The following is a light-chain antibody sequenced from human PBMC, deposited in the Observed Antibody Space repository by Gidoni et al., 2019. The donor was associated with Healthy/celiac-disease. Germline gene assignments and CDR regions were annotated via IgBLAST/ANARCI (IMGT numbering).Light chain of an antibody. V-gene: IGKV1-39*01. J-gene: IGKJ1*01. CDR2: AAS. CDR3: QQSYSTLRT. CDR1: QSISSY. Sequence: DIQMTQSPSSLSASVGDRVTITCRASQSISSYLNWYQQKPGKAPKLLIYAASSLQSGFPSRFSGSGSGTDFTLTISSLQPEDFATYYCQQSYSTLRTFGQGTKVEIK.